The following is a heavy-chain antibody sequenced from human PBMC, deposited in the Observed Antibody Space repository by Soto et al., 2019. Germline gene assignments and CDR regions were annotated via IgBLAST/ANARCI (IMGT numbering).Heavy chain of an antibody. J-gene: IGHJ5*02. V-gene: IGHV1-2*02. CDR3: ARRVYCSGGSCYGRNWFDP. Sequence: EASVKVSCKASGYTFTGYYMHWVRQAPGQGPEWMGWINPNSGGTNYAQKLQGRVTMTTDTSTSTAYMELRSLRSDDTAVYYCARRVYCSGGSCYGRNWFDPWGQGTLVTVSS. CDR2: INPNSGGT. D-gene: IGHD2-15*01. CDR1: GYTFTGYY.